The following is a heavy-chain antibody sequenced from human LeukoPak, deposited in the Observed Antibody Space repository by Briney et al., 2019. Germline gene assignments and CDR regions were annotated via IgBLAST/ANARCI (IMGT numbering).Heavy chain of an antibody. J-gene: IGHJ4*02. CDR1: GYGFTSYW. CDR2: IYPGDSDT. D-gene: IGHD2-8*01. Sequence: GESLKISCKGSGYGFTSYWIGWVRQMPGKGLEWMGIIYPGDSDTGYSPSFQGQVTISADKSISTAYLQWSSLKASDTAIYYCARPQGSCSNGVCYMPYWGQGTLVTVSS. V-gene: IGHV5-51*01. CDR3: ARPQGSCSNGVCYMPY.